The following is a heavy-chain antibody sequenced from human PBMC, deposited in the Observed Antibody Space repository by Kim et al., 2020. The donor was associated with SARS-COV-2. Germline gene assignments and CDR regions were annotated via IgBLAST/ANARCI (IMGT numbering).Heavy chain of an antibody. CDR3: ASGGYSSSS. V-gene: IGHV4-31*02. J-gene: IGHJ4*02. CDR2: GIT. D-gene: IGHD6-13*01. Sequence: GITYYNPSLKSRVTISVDTSKNQFSLKLSSVTAADTAVYYCASGGYSSSSWGQGTLVTVSS.